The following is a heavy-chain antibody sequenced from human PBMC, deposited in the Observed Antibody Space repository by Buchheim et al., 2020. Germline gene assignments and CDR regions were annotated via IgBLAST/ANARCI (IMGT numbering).Heavy chain of an antibody. CDR3: ARTNYYDFWSGYYGVYYYYGMDV. D-gene: IGHD3-3*01. Sequence: QVQLVESGGGVVQPGRSLRLSCAASGFTFSSYAMHWVRQAPGKGLEWVAVISYDGSNKYYADSVKGRFTISRDNSKTTLYLQMNSLRAEDTAVYYCARTNYYDFWSGYYGVYYYYGMDVWGQGTT. J-gene: IGHJ6*02. CDR2: ISYDGSNK. V-gene: IGHV3-30-3*01. CDR1: GFTFSSYA.